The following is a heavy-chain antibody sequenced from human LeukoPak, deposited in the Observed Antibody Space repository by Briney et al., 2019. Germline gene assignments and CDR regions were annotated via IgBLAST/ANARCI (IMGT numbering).Heavy chain of an antibody. V-gene: IGHV4-30-2*02. CDR3: ARLVAYCDKTSCSGS. D-gene: IGHD2-21*01. CDR1: GGSISSGGYS. Sequence: PSETLSLTCAVSGGSISSGGYSWSWIRQPPGKGLEWIGYIYHSGSTYYNPSLKSRVTISVDTSKNQFSLKLSSVTAADTAVYYCARLVAYCDKTSCSGSWGQGTLVTVSS. CDR2: IYHSGST. J-gene: IGHJ4*02.